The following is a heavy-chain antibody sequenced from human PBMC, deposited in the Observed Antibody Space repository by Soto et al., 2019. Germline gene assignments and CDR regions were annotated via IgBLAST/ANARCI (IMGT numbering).Heavy chain of an antibody. D-gene: IGHD2-21*02. J-gene: IGHJ4*02. CDR1: GFTFSGSA. CDR2: IRSKANSYAT. Sequence: TGGSLRLSCAASGFTFSGSAMHWVRQASGKGLEWVGRIRSKANSYATAYAASVKGRFTISRDDSKNTAYLQMNSLKTEDTAVYYCTRQGDPMPGFDYWGQGTLVTVSS. V-gene: IGHV3-73*01. CDR3: TRQGDPMPGFDY.